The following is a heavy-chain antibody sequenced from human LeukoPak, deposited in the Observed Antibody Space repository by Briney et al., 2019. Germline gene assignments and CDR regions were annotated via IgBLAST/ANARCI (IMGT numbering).Heavy chain of an antibody. CDR2: FGTRSTSV. CDR3: AREVSEGFDF. CDR1: GFTFSGYS. J-gene: IGHJ4*02. V-gene: IGHV3-21*01. Sequence: GGSLRLSCTASGFTFSGYSMNWIRQALGKGLEWVSSFGTRSTSVYHAGSVKGRFAISRDNAKNSLYLQMNSLRAEDTALYYCAREVSEGFDFWGQGTLVTVSS. D-gene: IGHD3-22*01.